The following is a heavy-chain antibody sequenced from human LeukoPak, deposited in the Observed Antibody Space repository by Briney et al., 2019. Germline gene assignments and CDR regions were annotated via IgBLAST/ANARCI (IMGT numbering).Heavy chain of an antibody. Sequence: ASVKVSCKASGYTFTSYYMHWVRQAPGQGLDWMGIINPSGGSTSYAQKFQCRVTITRDTSTSTVYMELSSLRSEDTAVYYCARDFTDILLPPIMGSRNWYFDLWGRGTLVTVSS. V-gene: IGHV1-46*01. CDR2: INPSGGST. J-gene: IGHJ2*01. CDR3: ARDFTDILLPPIMGSRNWYFDL. CDR1: GYTFTSYY. D-gene: IGHD2-8*01.